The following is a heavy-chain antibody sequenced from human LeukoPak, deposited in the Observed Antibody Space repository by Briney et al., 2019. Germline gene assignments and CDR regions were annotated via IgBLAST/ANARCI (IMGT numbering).Heavy chain of an antibody. J-gene: IGHJ4*02. CDR2: ISGSGGST. Sequence: GGSLRLSCAASGFTFSSYAMSWVRQAPGKGLEWVSAISGSGGSTYYADSVKGRFTISRDNSKNTLYLQMNSLRAEDTAVYYCAKAIVVVPAENYFDYWGQGTLVTVSS. CDR3: AKAIVVVPAENYFDY. D-gene: IGHD2-2*01. V-gene: IGHV3-23*01. CDR1: GFTFSSYA.